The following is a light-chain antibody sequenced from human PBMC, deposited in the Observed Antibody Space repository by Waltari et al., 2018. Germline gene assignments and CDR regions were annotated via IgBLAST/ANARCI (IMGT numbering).Light chain of an antibody. Sequence: NFMLTQPHSVSEAPGKTVTIYCTRSSGRIASNYVQGYQQRTGSSPTPVIFEEDQRPSGVPDRFAGSIDSSSNSASRTISGRKTEDEADYYCQSYDSSDLWVFGGGTRLTVL. CDR2: EED. V-gene: IGLV6-57*01. J-gene: IGLJ3*02. CDR1: SGRIASNY. CDR3: QSYDSSDLWV.